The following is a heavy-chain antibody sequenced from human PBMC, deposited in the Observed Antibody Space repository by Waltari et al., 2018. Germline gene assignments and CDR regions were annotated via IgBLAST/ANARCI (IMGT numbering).Heavy chain of an antibody. Sequence: VQPQQWGAGLLKTSETLSLTCAVSGGSLGGDYWSWIRQPPGKGLEWIGEINRSGSTNYSPSLESRVTISVDTSKNQFSLKLSSVTAADTAVYYCARQPPATAAFDIWGQGTLVTVSS. V-gene: IGHV4-34*01. J-gene: IGHJ3*02. CDR1: GGSLGGDY. CDR3: ARQPPATAAFDI. D-gene: IGHD2-15*01. CDR2: INRSGST.